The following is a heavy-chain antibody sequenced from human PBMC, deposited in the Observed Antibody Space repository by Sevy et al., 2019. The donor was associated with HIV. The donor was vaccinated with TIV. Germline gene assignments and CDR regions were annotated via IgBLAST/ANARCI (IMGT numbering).Heavy chain of an antibody. J-gene: IGHJ4*02. D-gene: IGHD6-19*01. V-gene: IGHV1-18*01. CDR2: ISAYNGNT. CDR3: ARATGIAVAGNFDY. CDR1: GYTFTSYG. Sequence: ASVKVSCKASGYTFTSYGISWVRQAPGQGLEWMGWISAYNGNTNYAQKLQGRVTMTTDTSTSTAHMELRSLRSDDTAVYYCARATGIAVAGNFDYWGQGTLVTVSS.